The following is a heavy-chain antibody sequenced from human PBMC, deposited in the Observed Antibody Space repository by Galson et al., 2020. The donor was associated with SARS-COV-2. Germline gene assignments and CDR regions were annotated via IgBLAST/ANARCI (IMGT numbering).Heavy chain of an antibody. J-gene: IGHJ6*03. Sequence: SCAASGFTFSSYAMHWVRQAPGKGLEWVAVISYDGSNKYYADSVKGRLTISRDNSKNTLYLQMNSLRAEDRAVHYCARGQTYYNMDVWGKGTTVTVSS. V-gene: IGHV3-30*01. CDR3: ARGQTYYNMDV. CDR2: ISYDGSNK. CDR1: GFTFSSYA.